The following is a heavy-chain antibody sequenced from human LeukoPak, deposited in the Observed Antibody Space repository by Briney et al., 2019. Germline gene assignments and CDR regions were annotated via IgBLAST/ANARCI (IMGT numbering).Heavy chain of an antibody. D-gene: IGHD6-19*01. J-gene: IGHJ4*02. CDR1: GFPHSVFE. Sequence: SGGSLRLSCVVSGFPHSVFEMKWVRQAPGEGLEWVSNIASSGTIKYYADSVKGRFSISRDNAKSSLYLQMNSLRVEDTAVYYCALLAVASDFDYWGQGALVTVPS. V-gene: IGHV3-48*03. CDR3: ALLAVASDFDY. CDR2: IASSGTIK.